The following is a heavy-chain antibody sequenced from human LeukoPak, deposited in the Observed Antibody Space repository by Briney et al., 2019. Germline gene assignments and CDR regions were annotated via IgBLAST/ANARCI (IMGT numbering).Heavy chain of an antibody. CDR2: INPNSGGT. Sequence: GASVKVSCKASGYTFTGYYMHWVRQAPGQGLEWMGWINPNSGGTNYAQKFQGRVTMTRDTSISTAYMELSRLRSDDTAVYYCARLTIFGVVGEDYWGQGTLVTVSS. CDR1: GYTFTGYY. CDR3: ARLTIFGVVGEDY. D-gene: IGHD3-3*01. V-gene: IGHV1-2*02. J-gene: IGHJ4*02.